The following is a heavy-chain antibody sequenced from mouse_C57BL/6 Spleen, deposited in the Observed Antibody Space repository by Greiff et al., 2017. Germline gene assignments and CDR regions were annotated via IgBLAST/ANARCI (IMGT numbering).Heavy chain of an antibody. V-gene: IGHV1-18*01. CDR3: ARPLYGNYAMDY. CDR1: GYTFTDYN. Sequence: EVQLQQSGPELVKPGASVKIPCKASGYTFTDYNMDWVKQSHGKSLEWIGDINPNNGGTIYNQKFKGKATLTVDKSSSTAYMELRSLTSEDTAVYYCARPLYGNYAMDYWGQGTSVTVSS. CDR2: INPNNGGT. D-gene: IGHD2-1*01. J-gene: IGHJ4*01.